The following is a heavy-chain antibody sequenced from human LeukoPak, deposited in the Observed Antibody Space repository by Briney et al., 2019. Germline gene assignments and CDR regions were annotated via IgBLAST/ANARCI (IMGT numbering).Heavy chain of an antibody. V-gene: IGHV4-39*01. CDR3: TRHGDFWSGYEYYFDY. Sequence: PSETLSLTCIVSVGSISSSSYYWGWIRQPPGKGLEWIGSIYYSGSTYYNPSLKSRVTISVDTSKNQFSLKLSSVTAADTAVYYCTRHGDFWSGYEYYFDYWGQGTLVTVSS. CDR2: IYYSGST. D-gene: IGHD3-3*01. CDR1: VGSISSSSYY. J-gene: IGHJ4*02.